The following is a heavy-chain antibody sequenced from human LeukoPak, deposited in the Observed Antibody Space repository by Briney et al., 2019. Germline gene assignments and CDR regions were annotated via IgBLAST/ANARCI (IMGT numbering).Heavy chain of an antibody. CDR1: GYTFTSYG. CDR2: ISAYNGNT. Sequence: ASVKVSCKASGYTFTSYGISWVRQAPGQGLEWMGWISAYNGNTNYAQKLQGRVTMTTDTSTSTAYMELRSLRSDDTAVYYCARGWDYYDSSGYPLDYWGQGTLVTVSS. J-gene: IGHJ4*02. V-gene: IGHV1-18*01. CDR3: ARGWDYYDSSGYPLDY. D-gene: IGHD3-22*01.